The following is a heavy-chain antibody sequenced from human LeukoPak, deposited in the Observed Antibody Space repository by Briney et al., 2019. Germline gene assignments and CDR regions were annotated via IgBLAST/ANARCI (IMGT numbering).Heavy chain of an antibody. CDR3: ARDALSFGFSYFQH. CDR2: ISSSGSTI. CDR1: GFSFSDYY. J-gene: IGHJ1*01. V-gene: IGHV3-11*04. D-gene: IGHD3-10*01. Sequence: GGSLRLSCAASGFSFSDYYMSWIRQAPGKGLEWVSYISSSGSTIYYADSVKGRFTISRDNAKNSLYLQMNSLRAEDTAVYYCARDALSFGFSYFQHWGQGTLVTVSS.